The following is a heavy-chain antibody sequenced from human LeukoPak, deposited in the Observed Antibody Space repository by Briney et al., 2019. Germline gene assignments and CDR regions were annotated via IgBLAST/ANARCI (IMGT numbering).Heavy chain of an antibody. V-gene: IGHV3-30*02. Sequence: PGGSLRLSCAASGFTFSSYGMHWVRQAPGKGLEWVAFIRYYGSNKYYADSVKGRFTISRDNSKNTLYLQMNSLRAEDTAVYYCAKDLNIVGYAFDIWGQGTMVTVSS. CDR2: IRYYGSNK. J-gene: IGHJ3*02. CDR1: GFTFSSYG. D-gene: IGHD2/OR15-2a*01. CDR3: AKDLNIVGYAFDI.